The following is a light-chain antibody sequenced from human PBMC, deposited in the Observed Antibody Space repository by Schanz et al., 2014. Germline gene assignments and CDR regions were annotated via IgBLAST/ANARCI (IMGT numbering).Light chain of an antibody. CDR2: DGS. CDR1: QSIGTW. Sequence: DVQMTQSPSTLSASVGDRVTITCRASQSIGTWLAWYQQKPGKVPKLLIYDGSTLESGVSSRFSGSGSGTEFTLTINSLQPDDFATYYCQQTYSTVWTFGQGTKVEIK. J-gene: IGKJ1*01. V-gene: IGKV1-5*01. CDR3: QQTYSTVWT.